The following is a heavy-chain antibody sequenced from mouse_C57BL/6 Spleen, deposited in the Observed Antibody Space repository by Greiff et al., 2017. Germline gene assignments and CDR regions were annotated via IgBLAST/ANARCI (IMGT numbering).Heavy chain of an antibody. Sequence: QVQLKQPGAELVKPGASVKLSCTASGYTFTSYWMHWVKQRPGRGLEWIGRIDPNSGGTKYNEKFKSKATLTVDKPSSTAYMQLSSLTSEDSAVYYCARARNWDWFAYWGQGTLVTVSA. CDR3: ARARNWDWFAY. CDR2: IDPNSGGT. J-gene: IGHJ3*01. D-gene: IGHD4-1*02. CDR1: GYTFTSYW. V-gene: IGHV1-72*01.